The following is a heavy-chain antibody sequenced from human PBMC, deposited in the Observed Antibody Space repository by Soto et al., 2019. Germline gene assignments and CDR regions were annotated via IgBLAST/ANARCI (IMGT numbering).Heavy chain of an antibody. D-gene: IGHD6-13*01. CDR2: ISGSGGST. CDR3: AKVPALGAAAGYYFDY. J-gene: IGHJ4*02. V-gene: IGHV3-23*01. Sequence: GGSLRLSCAASGFTFSSYAMSWVRQAPGKGLEWVSAISGSGGSTYYADSVKGRFTISRDNSKNTLYLQMNSLRAEDTAVYYCAKVPALGAAAGYYFDYWGQGTLVTVSS. CDR1: GFTFSSYA.